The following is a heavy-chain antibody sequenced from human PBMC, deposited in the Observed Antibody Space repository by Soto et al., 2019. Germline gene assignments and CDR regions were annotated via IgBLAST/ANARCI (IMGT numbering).Heavy chain of an antibody. V-gene: IGHV4-34*01. CDR2: INHSGST. D-gene: IGHD3-10*01. CDR3: ASARITMVRGGGRWFDP. Sequence: QVQLQQWGAGLLKPSETLSLTCAVYGGSFSGYYWSWIRQPPGKGLEWIGEINHSGSTNYNPSLKSRVTISVDTSKNQFSLKLSSVTAADTAVYYCASARITMVRGGGRWFDPWGQGTLVTVSS. CDR1: GGSFSGYY. J-gene: IGHJ5*02.